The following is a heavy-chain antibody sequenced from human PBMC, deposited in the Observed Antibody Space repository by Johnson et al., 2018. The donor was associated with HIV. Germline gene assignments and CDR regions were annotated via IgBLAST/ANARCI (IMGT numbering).Heavy chain of an antibody. CDR3: ARRYSGSYGAFDI. CDR2: ITQDGSEK. V-gene: IGHV3-7*03. D-gene: IGHD1-26*01. Sequence: EWVANITQDGSEKYYVDSVKGRFTISRDNAKNSLYLQMNSLRAEDTAVYYCARRYSGSYGAFDIWGQGTMVTVSS. J-gene: IGHJ3*02.